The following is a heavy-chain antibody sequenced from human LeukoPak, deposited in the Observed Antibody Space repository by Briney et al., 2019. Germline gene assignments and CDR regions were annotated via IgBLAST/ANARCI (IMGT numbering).Heavy chain of an antibody. CDR3: ARRPRDSSGYYLGAFHA. CDR2: ICASGADT. CDR1: GFTFGSYA. V-gene: IGHV3-23*01. D-gene: IGHD3-22*01. Sequence: GGSLRLSCEASGFTFGSYAMTWVRQAPGKGLDLVSVICASGADTYYADSVKGRFTISRDNAKNTLYLHMSSLRAEDTAVYFCARRPRDSSGYYLGAFHAWGQGTTVTVSS. J-gene: IGHJ3*01.